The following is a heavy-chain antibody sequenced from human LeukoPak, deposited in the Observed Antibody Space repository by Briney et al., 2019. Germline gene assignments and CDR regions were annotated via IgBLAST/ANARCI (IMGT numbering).Heavy chain of an antibody. V-gene: IGHV4-59*12. D-gene: IGHD3-22*01. J-gene: IGHJ4*02. CDR2: IYYSGST. Sequence: PSETLSLTCTVSGGSISSYYWSWIRQPPGKGLEWIGNIYYSGSTNYNPSLKSRVTISVDTSKNQFSLKLSSVTAADTAVYYCARGARDENYYDSSGYPFDYWGQGTLVTVSS. CDR1: GGSISSYY. CDR3: ARGARDENYYDSSGYPFDY.